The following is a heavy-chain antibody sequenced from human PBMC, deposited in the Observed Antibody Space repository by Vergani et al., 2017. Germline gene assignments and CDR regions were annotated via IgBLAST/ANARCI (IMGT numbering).Heavy chain of an antibody. V-gene: IGHV4-38-2*02. D-gene: IGHD6-13*01. CDR1: GYSISSGYY. J-gene: IGHJ4*02. Sequence: QVQLQESGPGLVKPSETLSLTCTVSGYSISSGYYWGWIRQPPGKGLDWIGSIYHSGSTYYNPSLKSRVTISVDTSKNQFSLKLSSVTAADTAVYYCARVGSWSNLRKPFDYWGQGTLVTVSS. CDR2: IYHSGST. CDR3: ARVGSWSNLRKPFDY.